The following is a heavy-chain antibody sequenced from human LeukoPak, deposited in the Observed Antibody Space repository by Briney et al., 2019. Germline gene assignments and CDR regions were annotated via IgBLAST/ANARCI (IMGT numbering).Heavy chain of an antibody. V-gene: IGHV5-51*01. CDR1: GYSFSTYW. D-gene: IGHD6-13*01. CDR2: IYPGDSDT. CDR3: VRRLAAANSDGFDI. Sequence: EESLKISCKGSGYSFSTYWIAWVRQMPGKGLEWMGIIYPGDSDTRYSPSFQGQVTISADKSITTAYLQWSSLKASDTAIYYCVRRLAAANSDGFDIWGQGTMVSISS. J-gene: IGHJ3*02.